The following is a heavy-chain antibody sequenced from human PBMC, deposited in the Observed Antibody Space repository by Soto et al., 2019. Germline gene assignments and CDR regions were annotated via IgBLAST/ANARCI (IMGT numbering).Heavy chain of an antibody. CDR2: IWYDGSNK. V-gene: IGHV3-33*01. Sequence: ESGGGVVQPGRSLRLSCAASGFTFSSYGMHWVRQAPGKGLEWVAVIWYDGSNKYYADSVKGRFTISRDNSKNTLYLQMNSLRAEDTAVYYCARGYTIFGVVIYYYYGMDVWGQGTTVTVSS. J-gene: IGHJ6*02. CDR3: ARGYTIFGVVIYYYYGMDV. CDR1: GFTFSSYG. D-gene: IGHD3-3*01.